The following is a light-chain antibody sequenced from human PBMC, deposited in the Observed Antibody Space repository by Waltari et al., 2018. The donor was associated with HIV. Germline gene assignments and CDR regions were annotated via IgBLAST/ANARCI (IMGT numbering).Light chain of an antibody. CDR3: QQVNGYPRT. V-gene: IGKV1-17*02. J-gene: IGKJ4*01. CDR1: QAIGND. CDR2: ATS. Sequence: DIEMTQSPSSLSASVGDRVTLTCRASQAIGNDLASYQQKPERAPQVLIYATSTLQSAVPSRISGSGSGTEFALTITNLQPDDFATYYCQQVNGYPRTFGGGTKVEIK.